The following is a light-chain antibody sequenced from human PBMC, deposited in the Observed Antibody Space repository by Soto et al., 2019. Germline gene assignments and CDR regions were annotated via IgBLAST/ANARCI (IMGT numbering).Light chain of an antibody. CDR3: QQYGSSSYT. CDR1: HSVSGNS. J-gene: IGKJ2*01. V-gene: IGKV3-20*01. Sequence: EIVLTQSPGTLSLSPGDGATLSCRASHSVSGNSLAWYQQKPGQAPRLLIYGGSTSATGIPDKFIGSGSGTDFTLTISRLEPEDVAVYYCQQYGSSSYTFGQGTKLEIK. CDR2: GGS.